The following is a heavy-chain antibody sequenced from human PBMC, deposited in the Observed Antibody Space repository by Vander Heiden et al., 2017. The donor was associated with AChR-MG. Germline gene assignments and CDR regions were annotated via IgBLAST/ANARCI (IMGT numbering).Heavy chain of an antibody. CDR1: GGTFSSYA. Sequence: QVQLVQSGAEVKKPGSPVKVSCKASGGTFSSYAISWVRQAPGQGLEWMGGIIPIFGKENDSQKFQGRVTITADESTSTAYMELSSMRYEDTAVYYCARQSSSQTTPFDYWGQGNLVTVSS. CDR2: IIPIFGKE. J-gene: IGHJ4*02. D-gene: IGHD6-6*01. V-gene: IGHV1-69*01. CDR3: ARQSSSQTTPFDY.